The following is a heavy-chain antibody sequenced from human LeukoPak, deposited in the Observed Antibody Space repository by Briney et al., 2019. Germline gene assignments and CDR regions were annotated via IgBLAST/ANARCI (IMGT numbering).Heavy chain of an antibody. CDR1: GFPFSSYS. J-gene: IGHJ4*02. V-gene: IGHV3-21*01. CDR2: ITDRSSYI. Sequence: GGSLRLSCAASGFPFSSYSMNWVRQAPGKGLEWVSSITDRSSYIYYADSLKGRFTISRDNAKNSLYLQMNSLRAEDTAVYYCARDPGWRLEGYFDYWGQGTLVTVSS. CDR3: ARDPGWRLEGYFDY. D-gene: IGHD1-1*01.